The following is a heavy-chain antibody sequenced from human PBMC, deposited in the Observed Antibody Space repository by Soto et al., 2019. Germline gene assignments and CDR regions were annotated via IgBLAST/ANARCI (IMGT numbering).Heavy chain of an antibody. D-gene: IGHD2-15*01. CDR1: GYTFTSYG. Sequence: ASVKVSCKASGYTFTSYGISWVRQAPGQGLEWMGWISAYNGNTNYAQKLQGRVTMTTDTSTSTAYMELRSLRSDDTAVYYCARDSLYCSGGSCYSDYWGQGTPVTVSS. J-gene: IGHJ4*02. CDR3: ARDSLYCSGGSCYSDY. V-gene: IGHV1-18*01. CDR2: ISAYNGNT.